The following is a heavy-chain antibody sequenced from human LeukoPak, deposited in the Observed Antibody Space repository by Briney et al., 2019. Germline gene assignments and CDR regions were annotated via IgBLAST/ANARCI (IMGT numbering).Heavy chain of an antibody. CDR3: AKIGGSGRYYYYYMDV. CDR2: IYYSGST. CDR1: GGSISSYY. J-gene: IGHJ6*03. D-gene: IGHD2-15*01. Sequence: SETLSLTCSISGGSISSYYWSWIRQPPGKGLEWIGYIYYSGSTKYNPSLKSRVTISVDTSKNQFSLKLSSVTAADTAVYYCAKIGGSGRYYYYYMDVWGKGTTVTVSS. V-gene: IGHV4-59*12.